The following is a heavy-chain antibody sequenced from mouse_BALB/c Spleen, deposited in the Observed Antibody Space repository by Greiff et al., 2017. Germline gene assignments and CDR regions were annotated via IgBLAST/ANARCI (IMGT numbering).Heavy chain of an antibody. J-gene: IGHJ4*01. CDR2: IDPSDSET. D-gene: IGHD1-1*01. CDR1: GYTFTSYW. Sequence: QVQLQQPGAELVKPGAPVKLSCKASGYTFTSYWMNWVKQRPGRGLEWIGRIDPSDSETHYNQKFKDKATLTVDKSSSTAYIQLSSLTSEDSAVYYCAREEVYGSSDYYAMDYWGQGTSVTVSS. CDR3: AREEVYGSSDYYAMDY. V-gene: IGHV1-69*02.